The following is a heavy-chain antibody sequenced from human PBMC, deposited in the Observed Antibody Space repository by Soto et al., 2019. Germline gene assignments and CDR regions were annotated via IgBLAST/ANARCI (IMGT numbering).Heavy chain of an antibody. V-gene: IGHV3-30*18. CDR2: ISYDGSNK. Sequence: QVQLVESGGGVVQPGRSLRLSCAASGFIFSNFGIHWVRQAPGKGLEWVAVISYDGSNKYYADSVKGRFTISRDKSKNTLYLQMNSLRAEDTAVYYCAKDGGGYGVYFDYWGQGTLVTVSS. D-gene: IGHD5-12*01. J-gene: IGHJ4*02. CDR1: GFIFSNFG. CDR3: AKDGGGYGVYFDY.